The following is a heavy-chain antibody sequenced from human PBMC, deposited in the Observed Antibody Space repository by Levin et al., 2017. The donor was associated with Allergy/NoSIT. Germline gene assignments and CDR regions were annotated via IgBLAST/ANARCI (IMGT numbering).Heavy chain of an antibody. CDR2: ISSSSSDI. CDR3: ARAPPPGLYYDSSGYCDY. D-gene: IGHD3-22*01. J-gene: IGHJ4*02. Sequence: PGGSLRLSCAASGFTFSRYSINWVRQAPGKGLEWVAFISSSSSDIYYADSVKGRFTISRDNAKNSLYLQMNSLRAEDTAVYYCARAPPPGLYYDSSGYCDYWGQGTLVTVSS. CDR1: GFTFSRYS. V-gene: IGHV3-21*01.